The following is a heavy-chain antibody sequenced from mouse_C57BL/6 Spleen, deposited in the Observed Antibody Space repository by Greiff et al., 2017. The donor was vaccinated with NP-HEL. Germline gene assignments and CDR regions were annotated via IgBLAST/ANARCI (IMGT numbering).Heavy chain of an antibody. D-gene: IGHD2-10*02. CDR2: IYPRSGNT. CDR3: AYGNYGYYFDY. Sequence: VQLQQSGAELARPGASVKLSCKASGYTFTSYGISWVKQRTGQGLEWIGEIYPRSGNTYYNEKFKGKATLTADKSSSTAYMELRSLTSDDSAVYFCAYGNYGYYFDYWGQGTTLTVSS. J-gene: IGHJ2*01. V-gene: IGHV1-81*01. CDR1: GYTFTSYG.